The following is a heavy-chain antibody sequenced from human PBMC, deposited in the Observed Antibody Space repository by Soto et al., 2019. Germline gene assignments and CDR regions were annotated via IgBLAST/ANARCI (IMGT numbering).Heavy chain of an antibody. D-gene: IGHD2-15*01. CDR1: GASISSSNW. V-gene: IGHV4-4*02. Sequence: SETLSLTCAVSGASISSSNWWSWVCHPPGQALAWLGDIYLAGSTYRYPSLKSRATISVDKSSNQFSLRLNSVLAPATAVSSFARHYCDANHYYYAMDVCGQGTTVTVSS. CDR3: ARHYCDANHYYYAMDV. J-gene: IGHJ6*02. CDR2: IYLAGST.